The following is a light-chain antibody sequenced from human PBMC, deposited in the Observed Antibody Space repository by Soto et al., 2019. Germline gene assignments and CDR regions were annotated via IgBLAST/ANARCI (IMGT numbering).Light chain of an antibody. V-gene: IGKV3-20*01. CDR2: GAS. CDR3: HQYGSLPPWT. Sequence: EIVLTQSPGTLSLSPGERATLSCRASPSIASSFLAWYQQKPGQAPRLLIYGASSRATGIPDRFSGSGSGTDFTLTIRRLEPEDFAVYYCHQYGSLPPWTFGQGTKVEIK. CDR1: PSIASSF. J-gene: IGKJ1*01.